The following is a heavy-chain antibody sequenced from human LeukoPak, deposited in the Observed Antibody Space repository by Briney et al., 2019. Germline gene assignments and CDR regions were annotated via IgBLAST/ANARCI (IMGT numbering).Heavy chain of an antibody. CDR1: GLTFSSYG. V-gene: IGHV3-23*01. D-gene: IGHD5-18*01. J-gene: IGHJ6*03. Sequence: GGSLRLSCAVTGLTFSSYGMSWVRQAPGKGLEWVSGISGSGGSTYYADSVKGRFTISRDNSKNTLYLQLSSLRADDTAVYYCAKSQEVTETYYNYYMDVWGKGTTVTISS. CDR3: AKSQEVTETYYNYYMDV. CDR2: ISGSGGST.